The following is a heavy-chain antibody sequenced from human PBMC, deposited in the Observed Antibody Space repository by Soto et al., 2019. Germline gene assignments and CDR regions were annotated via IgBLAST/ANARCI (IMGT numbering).Heavy chain of an antibody. CDR3: ALGGYDFSGVNFDDGFDF. D-gene: IGHD3-22*01. CDR2: IFYTGIT. J-gene: IGHJ3*01. CDR1: SGSLSSHF. Sequence: QVQLQESGPRLVKPSETLSLTCSVSSGSLSSHFWAWIRQSPGKGLEWLGYIFYTGITNYNPSLQSRVTISVDTSKDQFSLRLNSVTAADTAVYYCALGGYDFSGVNFDDGFDFWGQGIPVTVS. V-gene: IGHV4-59*03.